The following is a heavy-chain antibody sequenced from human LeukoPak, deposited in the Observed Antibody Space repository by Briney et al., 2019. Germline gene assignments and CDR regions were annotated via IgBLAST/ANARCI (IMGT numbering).Heavy chain of an antibody. CDR2: INPNSGGT. J-gene: IGHJ6*03. CDR3: ASGDHSSGWGSYYYYYMDV. V-gene: IGHV1-2*02. CDR1: GYTFTGYY. D-gene: IGHD6-19*01. Sequence: ASVKVSCKASGYTFTGYYMHWVRQAPGQGLEWMGWINPNSGGTNYAQKFQGRVTMTRDTSISTAYMELSRLRSDDTAVYYCASGDHSSGWGSYYYYYMDVWGKGTTVTISS.